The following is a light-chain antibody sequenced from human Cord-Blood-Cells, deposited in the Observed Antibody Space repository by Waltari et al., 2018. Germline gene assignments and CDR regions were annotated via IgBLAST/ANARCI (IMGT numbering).Light chain of an antibody. CDR1: VLAKKH. CDR2: QDS. Sequence: SYELTQPSSVSVSPGQTARITRSGDVLAKKHARWFQQKPGQAPVLVLYQDSDRPSGIPERFSGSSSGTTVTLTISGAQVEDEADYYCYSAADNNRVFGGGTKLTVL. J-gene: IGLJ3*02. V-gene: IGLV3-27*01. CDR3: YSAADNNRV.